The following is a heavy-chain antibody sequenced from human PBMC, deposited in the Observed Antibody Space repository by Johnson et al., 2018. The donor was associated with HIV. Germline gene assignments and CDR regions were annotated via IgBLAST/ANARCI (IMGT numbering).Heavy chain of an antibody. CDR3: ARDLLYNWERRTDAFDI. CDR2: IQEDGSQI. CDR1: TFTFRNYW. J-gene: IGHJ3*02. D-gene: IGHD1-20*01. Sequence: VQLVESGGGLVQSGGSLRLSCVASTFTFRNYWMSWVRQAPGKGLEWVGNIQEDGSQIHYMVSVKGRFTISRDNAENSLYLQMTSLRAEDTAVYYCARDLLYNWERRTDAFDIWGQGTMVTVSS. V-gene: IGHV3-7*01.